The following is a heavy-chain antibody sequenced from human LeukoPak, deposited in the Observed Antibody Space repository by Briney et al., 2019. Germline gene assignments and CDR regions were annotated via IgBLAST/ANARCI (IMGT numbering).Heavy chain of an antibody. CDR1: GFTFSSYG. J-gene: IGHJ6*03. Sequence: PGGSLRLSCAASGFTFSSYGMHWVRQAPGEGPEWVAVIWYDGSNKYYADSVKGRFTISRDNSKNTLYLQMNSLRAEDTAVYYCARRFKRFGIAAAGSYLDVWGKGTTVTVSS. V-gene: IGHV3-33*01. CDR3: ARRFKRFGIAAAGSYLDV. D-gene: IGHD6-13*01. CDR2: IWYDGSNK.